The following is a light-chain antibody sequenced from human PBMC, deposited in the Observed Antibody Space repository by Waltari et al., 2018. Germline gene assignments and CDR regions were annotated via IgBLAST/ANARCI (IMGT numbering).Light chain of an antibody. V-gene: IGLV2-14*03. CDR3: SSFTSSSTLRV. J-gene: IGLJ2*01. CDR2: DVT. CDR1: SSDVGGYNS. Sequence: QSALTQPASLSGSPGQSIPISRTGTSSDVGGYNSVSWYQHPPGKAPKPMIYDVTKRPSGVSTCVFGSKSGNTASLPTSGLQAEDEADYFCSSFTSSSTLRVVGGGTKLTVL.